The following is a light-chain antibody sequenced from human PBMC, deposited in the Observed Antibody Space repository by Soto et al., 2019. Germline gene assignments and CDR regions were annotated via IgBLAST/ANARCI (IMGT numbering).Light chain of an antibody. Sequence: QAVVTQPPSASATPGQGVAISCSGSSSNIGSNTVNWYQQLPGTAPKLLIYNNNQRPSGVPDRFSGSKSGTSASLAISGVQSEDEADYYCAAWDDSLNGFVVFGGGTKLTVL. CDR1: SSNIGSNT. J-gene: IGLJ2*01. V-gene: IGLV1-44*01. CDR2: NNN. CDR3: AAWDDSLNGFVV.